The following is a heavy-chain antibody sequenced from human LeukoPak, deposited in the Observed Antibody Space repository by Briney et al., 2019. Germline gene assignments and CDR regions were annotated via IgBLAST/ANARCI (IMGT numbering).Heavy chain of an antibody. Sequence: SETLSLTCAVYGGSFSGYYWGWIRQPPGKGLEWIGEINHSGSTNYNPSLKSRVTVSVDTSKNQLSLKLSSVTAADTAVYYCARGRYCSSTSCYFRFDPWGQGTLVTVSS. D-gene: IGHD2-2*01. CDR2: INHSGST. CDR1: GGSFSGYY. V-gene: IGHV4-34*01. CDR3: ARGRYCSSTSCYFRFDP. J-gene: IGHJ5*02.